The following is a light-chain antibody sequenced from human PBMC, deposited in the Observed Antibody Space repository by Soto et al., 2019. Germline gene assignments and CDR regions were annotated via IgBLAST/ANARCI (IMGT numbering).Light chain of an antibody. CDR3: QQYGSSPSWT. V-gene: IGKV3-20*01. J-gene: IGKJ1*01. CDR2: GAS. CDR1: QSVSSIY. Sequence: EIVLTQSPGTLSLSPGERATLSCRASQSVSSIYLAWYQQKPGQAPRLLIYGASSSATDIPDRFSGSGSGTDFTRTISRLESEDFAVYYCQQYGSSPSWTFGQGTKVEIK.